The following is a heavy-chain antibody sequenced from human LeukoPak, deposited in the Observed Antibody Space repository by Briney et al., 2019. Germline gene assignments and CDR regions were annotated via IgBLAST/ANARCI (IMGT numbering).Heavy chain of an antibody. CDR2: ISGSGGST. CDR3: ASQGWTTVYYFDY. J-gene: IGHJ4*02. Sequence: PGGSLTLSCAASGFTFSSYAMSWVRQAPGKGLEWVSAISGSGGSTYYADSVKGRFTISRDNSRNTLYLQMNSLRAEDTAVYYCASQGWTTVYYFDYWGQGTLVTVSS. CDR1: GFTFSSYA. D-gene: IGHD4-11*01. V-gene: IGHV3-23*01.